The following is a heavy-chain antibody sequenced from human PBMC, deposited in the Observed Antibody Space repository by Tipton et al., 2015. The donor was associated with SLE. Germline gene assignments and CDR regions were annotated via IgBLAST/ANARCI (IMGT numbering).Heavy chain of an antibody. CDR2: MNHSGST. CDR1: GGSISSSSYY. J-gene: IGHJ4*02. CDR3: ARVGSGSSLPFDY. V-gene: IGHV4-39*07. Sequence: TLSLTCTVSGGSISSSSYYWGWIRQPPGKGLEWIGEMNHSGSTNYNPSLKSRVTISVDTAKNQFSLKLSSVTAADTAVYYCARVGSGSSLPFDYWGQGTLVTVSS. D-gene: IGHD3-10*01.